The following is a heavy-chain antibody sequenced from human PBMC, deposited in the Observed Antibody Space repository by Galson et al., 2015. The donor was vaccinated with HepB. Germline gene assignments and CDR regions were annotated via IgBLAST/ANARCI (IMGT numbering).Heavy chain of an antibody. V-gene: IGHV4-39*01. J-gene: IGHJ6*03. CDR3: ARHPYYYYYMDV. CDR1: GGSISSTNYY. CDR2: IYYSGTT. Sequence: SETLSLTCTVSGGSISSTNYYWAWIRQPPGKGLEWIGSIYYSGTTYYNPSLKSRVTISVDTSKNQFSLNLSSVTAADTAVYYCARHPYYYYYMDVWGKGTTVIVSS.